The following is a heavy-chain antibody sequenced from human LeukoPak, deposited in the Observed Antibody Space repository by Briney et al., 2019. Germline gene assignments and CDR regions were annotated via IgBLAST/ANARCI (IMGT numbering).Heavy chain of an antibody. J-gene: IGHJ4*02. Sequence: ASVKVSCKASGYTFSDYYIHWVRQAPGQGLEWMAWINPSNDDTNYAQKFQGRITMTRDTSISTVYMELTRLISDDTAVYYCARVGSSGWYVHPTLDYWGQGTLVTVSS. D-gene: IGHD6-19*01. CDR1: GYTFSDYY. CDR3: ARVGSSGWYVHPTLDY. CDR2: INPSNDDT. V-gene: IGHV1-2*02.